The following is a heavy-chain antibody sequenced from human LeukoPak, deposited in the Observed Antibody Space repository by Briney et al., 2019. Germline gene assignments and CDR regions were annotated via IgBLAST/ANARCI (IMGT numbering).Heavy chain of an antibody. J-gene: IGHJ6*02. V-gene: IGHV3-21*01. CDR3: ARGGSGSYFYYYGMAV. CDR2: ISTSSSYI. D-gene: IGHD1-26*01. CDR1: GFTLSSYS. Sequence: PGGSLRLSRAASGFTLSSYSMNWVRQAPGRGLEWVSSISTSSSYIYYADSVKGRFTISRDNAKNSLYLQMNSLRAEDTAVYYCARGGSGSYFYYYGMAVWGQGTTVSVSS.